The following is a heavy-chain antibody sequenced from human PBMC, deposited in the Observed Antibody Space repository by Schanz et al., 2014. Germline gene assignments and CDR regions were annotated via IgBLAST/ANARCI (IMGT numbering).Heavy chain of an antibody. CDR3: ARAKRFGDMDV. Sequence: QVQLVQSGAEVKKPGASVRVSCKVSGYAFTTYGLNWVRQAPGQGLEWMGWISAYTNNTNYAQKLQGRVTLTTDTSTSTAYMELRNLRSDDTAVYYCARAKRFGDMDVWGQGTTVTVSS. V-gene: IGHV1-18*01. CDR2: ISAYTNNT. CDR1: GYAFTTYG. J-gene: IGHJ6*02. D-gene: IGHD3-10*01.